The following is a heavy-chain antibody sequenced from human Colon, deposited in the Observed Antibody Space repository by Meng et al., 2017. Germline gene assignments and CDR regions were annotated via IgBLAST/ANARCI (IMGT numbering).Heavy chain of an antibody. Sequence: QLRDSGPGWVNPQEPLSLPCNAPGVPIRSSSYYWGWSRQAPEKGLEWIGSIYGSGSAPNNPSLKSRVTISVDTSKNQFSLSLTSVTAADTAVYYCARAVAGDTFDYWGQGTLVTVSS. CDR3: ARAVAGDTFDY. J-gene: IGHJ4*02. V-gene: IGHV4-39*01. CDR2: IYGSGSA. D-gene: IGHD6-19*01. CDR1: GVPIRSSSYY.